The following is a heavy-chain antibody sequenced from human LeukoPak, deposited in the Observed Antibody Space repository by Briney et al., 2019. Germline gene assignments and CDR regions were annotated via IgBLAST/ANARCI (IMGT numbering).Heavy chain of an antibody. CDR1: GFTFSSYD. CDR2: IGTAGDT. CDR3: ARGSPSLIAVAALYYFDY. Sequence: GGSLRLSCAASGFTFSSYDMHWVRQATGKGLEWVSAIGTAGDTYYPGSVKGRFTISRENAKNSLYLQMNSLRAGDTAVYYCARGSPSLIAVAALYYFDYWGQGTLVTASS. V-gene: IGHV3-13*01. D-gene: IGHD6-19*01. J-gene: IGHJ4*02.